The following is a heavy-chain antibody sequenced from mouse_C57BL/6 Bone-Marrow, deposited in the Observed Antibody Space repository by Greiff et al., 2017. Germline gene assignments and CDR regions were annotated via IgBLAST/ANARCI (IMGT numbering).Heavy chain of an antibody. CDR2: IDPENGDT. CDR1: GFNIKDDY. D-gene: IGHD2-2*01. CDR3: TTSTMVTTGFAY. J-gene: IGHJ3*01. V-gene: IGHV14-4*01. Sequence: DVQLQESGAELVRPGASVKLSCTASGFNIKDDYMHWVKQRPEQGLEWIGWIDPENGDTEYASKFQGKATITADTSSNTAYLQLSSLTSEDTAVXYCTTSTMVTTGFAYWGQGTLVTVSA.